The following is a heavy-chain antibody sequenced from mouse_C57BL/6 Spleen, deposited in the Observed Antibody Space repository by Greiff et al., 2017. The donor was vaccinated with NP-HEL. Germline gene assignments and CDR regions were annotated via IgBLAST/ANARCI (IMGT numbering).Heavy chain of an antibody. Sequence: QVHVKQSGPELVKPGASVKISCKASGYAFSSSWMNWVKQRPGKGLEWIGRIYPGDGDTNYNGKFKGKATLTADKSSSTAYMQLSSLTSEDSAVYFCASYSNYDAMDYWGQGTSVTVSS. CDR1: GYAFSSSW. D-gene: IGHD2-5*01. V-gene: IGHV1-82*01. J-gene: IGHJ4*01. CDR3: ASYSNYDAMDY. CDR2: IYPGDGDT.